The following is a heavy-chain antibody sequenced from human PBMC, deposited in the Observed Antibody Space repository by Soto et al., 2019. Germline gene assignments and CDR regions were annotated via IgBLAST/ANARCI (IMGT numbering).Heavy chain of an antibody. CDR3: ARKYCSSTSCPFDH. Sequence: ASVKVSCKASGYTFTGYYMHWVRQAPGQGLEWMGWINPNSGGTNYAQKFQDWVTMTRDTSISTAYMELSRLRSDDTAVYYCARKYCSSTSCPFDHWGQGTLVTVSS. CDR1: GYTFTGYY. V-gene: IGHV1-2*04. D-gene: IGHD2-2*01. J-gene: IGHJ4*02. CDR2: INPNSGGT.